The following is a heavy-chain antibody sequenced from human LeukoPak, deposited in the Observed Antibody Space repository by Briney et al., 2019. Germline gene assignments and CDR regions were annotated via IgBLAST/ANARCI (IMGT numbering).Heavy chain of an antibody. CDR1: GYSFTSYW. D-gene: IGHD5-18*01. J-gene: IGHJ5*02. Sequence: GESLKISCKGSGYSFTSYWIGWVHQMPGKGLEWMGIIYPGDSDTRYSPSFQGQVTISADKSISTAYLQWSSLKASDTAMYYCARVSGYSYGSLEGDWFDPWGQGTLVTVSS. V-gene: IGHV5-51*07. CDR3: ARVSGYSYGSLEGDWFDP. CDR2: IYPGDSDT.